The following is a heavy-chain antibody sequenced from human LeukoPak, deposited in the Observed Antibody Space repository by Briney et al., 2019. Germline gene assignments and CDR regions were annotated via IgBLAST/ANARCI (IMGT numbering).Heavy chain of an antibody. J-gene: IGHJ6*03. CDR1: GLSFDDYA. CDR3: AKDAYGGATFFYYMDV. Sequence: GGSLRLSCAASGLSFDDYAMHWVRQAPGKGLEWVSGISWHCGRIAYTDSVRGRFTISRDNAKNSLSLQMNSLRDDDTAVYYCAKDAYGGATFFYYMDVWGKGTTVIVSS. V-gene: IGHV3-9*01. D-gene: IGHD2/OR15-2a*01. CDR2: ISWHCGRI.